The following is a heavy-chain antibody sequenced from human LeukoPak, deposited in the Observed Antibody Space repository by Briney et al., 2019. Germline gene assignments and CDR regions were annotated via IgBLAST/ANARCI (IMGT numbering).Heavy chain of an antibody. CDR2: IYYGGST. V-gene: IGHV4-59*01. J-gene: IGHJ3*02. CDR1: GGSMSSYY. D-gene: IGHD3-10*01. CDR3: AREGRPTPRGPGAFDI. Sequence: PSETLSLTCTVSGGSMSSYYWSWIRQPPGEGREWIGYIYYGGSTNYNRSLKSRVTISGDRSKDQFSLKLSSVTAADTAVYYRAREGRPTPRGPGAFDIWGQATMVTVSS.